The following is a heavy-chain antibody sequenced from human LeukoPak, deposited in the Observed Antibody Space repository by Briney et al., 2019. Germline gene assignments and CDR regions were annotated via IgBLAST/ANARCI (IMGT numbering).Heavy chain of an antibody. CDR3: ARVGRSSTSCYPPRDYYYGMDV. CDR2: ISSSSSYI. D-gene: IGHD2-2*01. J-gene: IGHJ6*02. Sequence: GGSLRLSCAASGFTFSSYSMNWVRQAPGKGLEWVSSISSSSSYIYYADSVKGRFTISRDNAKNSLYLQMNSLRAEDTAVYYCARVGRSSTSCYPPRDYYYGMDVWGQGTTVTVSS. V-gene: IGHV3-21*01. CDR1: GFTFSSYS.